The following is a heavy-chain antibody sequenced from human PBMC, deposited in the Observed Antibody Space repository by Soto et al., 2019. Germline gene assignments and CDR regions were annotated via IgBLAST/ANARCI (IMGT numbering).Heavy chain of an antibody. Sequence: QVQLVESGGGVVQPGRSLRLSCAASGFTFSSYAMHWVRQAPGKGLEGVAVISYDGSNKYYADSVKGRFTISRDNSKNTLYLQMNSLRAEDTAVYYCASRDQKNLYYYYGMDVWGQGTTVTVSS. CDR3: ASRDQKNLYYYYGMDV. CDR1: GFTFSSYA. CDR2: ISYDGSNK. V-gene: IGHV3-30-3*01. J-gene: IGHJ6*02. D-gene: IGHD2-21*02.